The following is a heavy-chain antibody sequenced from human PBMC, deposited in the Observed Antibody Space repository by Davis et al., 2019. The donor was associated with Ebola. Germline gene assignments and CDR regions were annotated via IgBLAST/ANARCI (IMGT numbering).Heavy chain of an antibody. CDR3: ARVATISANYGMDV. CDR2: IIPILDIT. V-gene: IGHV1-69*02. CDR1: GGTFTSYT. J-gene: IGHJ6*02. D-gene: IGHD5-12*01. Sequence: SVKVSCKASGGTFTSYTINWVRLAPGQGLEWMGRIIPILDITDYAQRFQGRLTTTAEKSTSTAYMELSSLRPDDTAVYYCARVATISANYGMDVWGQGTTVIVSS.